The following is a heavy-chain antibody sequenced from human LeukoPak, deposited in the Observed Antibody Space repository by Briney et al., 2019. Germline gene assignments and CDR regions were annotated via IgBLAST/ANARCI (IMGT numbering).Heavy chain of an antibody. V-gene: IGHV3-9*02. CDR2: IYWSSSGT. CDR3: AKNSARGGARDFDY. CDR1: GFNSEDHA. Sequence: RTGGSLRLSCVVSGFNSEDHAMHWVRQAPGKGLEWVSGIYWSSSGTGYADSVKGRFTISRDNAKNSLYLQMNSLRAEDTALYYCAKNSARGGARDFDYWGQGTLVTVSS. J-gene: IGHJ4*02. D-gene: IGHD3-16*01.